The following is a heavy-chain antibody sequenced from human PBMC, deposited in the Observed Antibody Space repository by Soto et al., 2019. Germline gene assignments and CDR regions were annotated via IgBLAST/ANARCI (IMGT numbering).Heavy chain of an antibody. J-gene: IGHJ4*02. Sequence: GESLKISCKGSGYRFTSYWIGWVRQMPGKGLEWMGIIYPGDSDTRYSPSFQGQVTISADKSISTAYLQWSSLKASDTAMYYCARTRPSRFGELLYLDYWGQGTLVTVSS. CDR3: ARTRPSRFGELLYLDY. V-gene: IGHV5-51*01. D-gene: IGHD3-10*01. CDR2: IYPGDSDT. CDR1: GYRFTSYW.